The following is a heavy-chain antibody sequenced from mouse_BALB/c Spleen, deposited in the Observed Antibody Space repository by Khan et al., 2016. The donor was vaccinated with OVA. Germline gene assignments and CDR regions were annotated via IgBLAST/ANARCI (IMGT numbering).Heavy chain of an antibody. D-gene: IGHD2-13*01. Sequence: EVELVESGGGLVKPGGSLKLSCAASGFTFSDYYMYWVRQTPEKRLEWVATISDGGSYTYYPDSVKGRFTISRDDAKNNLYLQMRSLKSEDTAIYYRVRGYYGDHVAYWGQGTLGTVSA. CDR2: ISDGGSYT. CDR3: VRGYYGDHVAY. J-gene: IGHJ3*01. V-gene: IGHV5-4*02. CDR1: GFTFSDYY.